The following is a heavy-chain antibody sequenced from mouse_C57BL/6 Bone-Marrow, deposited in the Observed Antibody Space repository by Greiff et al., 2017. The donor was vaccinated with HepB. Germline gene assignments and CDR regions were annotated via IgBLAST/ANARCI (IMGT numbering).Heavy chain of an antibody. D-gene: IGHD2-10*01. CDR3: AALLSYYYAMDY. V-gene: IGHV5-9*01. CDR2: ISGGGGNT. CDR1: GFTFSSYT. J-gene: IGHJ4*01. Sequence: EVQLVESGGGLVKPGGSLKLSCAASGFTFSSYTMSWVHQTPEKRLEWVATISGGGGNTYYPDSVKGRFTISRDNAKNTLYLQMSSLRSEDTALYYCAALLSYYYAMDYWGQGTSVTVSS.